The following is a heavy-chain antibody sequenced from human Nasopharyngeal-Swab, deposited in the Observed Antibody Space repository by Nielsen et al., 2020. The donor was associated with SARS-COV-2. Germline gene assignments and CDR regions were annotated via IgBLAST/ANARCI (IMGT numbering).Heavy chain of an antibody. CDR1: GFTFSSYG. CDR3: AKDRGSSSLYGMDV. J-gene: IGHJ6*02. V-gene: IGHV3-30*18. D-gene: IGHD3-16*01. CDR2: ISYDGSNK. Sequence: GGSLRLSCAASGFTFSSYGVHWVRQAPGKGLEWVAFISYDGSNKYYADSVKGRFTISRDNSKNTLYLQMNSLRAEDTAVYYCAKDRGSSSLYGMDVWGQGTTVTVSS.